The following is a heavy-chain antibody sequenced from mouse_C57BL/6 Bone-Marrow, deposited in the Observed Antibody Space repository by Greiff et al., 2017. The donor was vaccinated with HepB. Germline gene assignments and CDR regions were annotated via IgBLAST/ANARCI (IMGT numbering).Heavy chain of an antibody. Sequence: VQLKQSVAELVRPGASVKLSCTASGFNIKNTYMHWVKQRPEQGLEWIGRIDPANGNTKYAPKFQGKATITADTSSNTAYLQLSSLTSEDTAIYYCASPLYYDCAWFAYWGQGTLVTVSA. D-gene: IGHD2-4*01. J-gene: IGHJ3*01. V-gene: IGHV14-3*01. CDR3: ASPLYYDCAWFAY. CDR1: GFNIKNTY. CDR2: IDPANGNT.